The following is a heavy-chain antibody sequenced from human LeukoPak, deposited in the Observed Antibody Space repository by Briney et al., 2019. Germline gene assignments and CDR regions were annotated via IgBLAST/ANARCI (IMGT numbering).Heavy chain of an antibody. D-gene: IGHD3-22*01. CDR3: ARQYYDSSGYAYYYYGMDV. V-gene: IGHV6-1*01. Sequence: SQTLSLTCAISGDSVSSNSVAWNWIRQSPSRRLEWLGRTYYRSKWYNDYAVSVKSRITINPDTSKNQISLQLNSVTPEDTAVYYCARQYYDSSGYAYYYYGMDVWGQGTTVTVSS. CDR1: GDSVSSNSVA. J-gene: IGHJ6*02. CDR2: TYYRSKWYN.